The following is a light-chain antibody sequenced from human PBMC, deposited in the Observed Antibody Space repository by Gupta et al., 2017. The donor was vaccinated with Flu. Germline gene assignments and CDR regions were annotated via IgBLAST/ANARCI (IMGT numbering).Light chain of an antibody. V-gene: IGKV3-20*01. CDR1: QSVSSSY. J-gene: IGKJ2*03. CDR3: QQYGSSPLYS. CDR2: GAS. Sequence: EIVLTQSPGTLSLSPGERATLSCRASQSVSSSYLAWYQQKPGQAPRLLIYGASSRDTGIPDRFSGSGSGKDLTLTISRREPEDFAGYYCQQYGSSPLYSFGQGTKMEIK.